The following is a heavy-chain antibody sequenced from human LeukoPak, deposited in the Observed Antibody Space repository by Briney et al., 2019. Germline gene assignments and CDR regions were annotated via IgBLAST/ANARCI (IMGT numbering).Heavy chain of an antibody. J-gene: IGHJ4*02. CDR2: INPKSGGT. Sequence: AASVKVSCKASGYTFTDPYMHWVRQAPGQGLEWMGWINPKSGGTNYAQKYQDRVTMTRDTSITTAYMELSSLIYDDTAVYYCSTRELSPPGAWGQGTLVTVSS. V-gene: IGHV1-2*02. CDR1: GYTFTDPY. CDR3: STRELSPPGA. D-gene: IGHD1-1*01.